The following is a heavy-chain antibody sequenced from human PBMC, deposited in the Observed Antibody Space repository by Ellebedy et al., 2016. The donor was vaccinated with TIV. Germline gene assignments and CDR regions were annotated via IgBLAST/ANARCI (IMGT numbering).Heavy chain of an antibody. CDR1: GFTVTTNY. CDR3: ARAGPPDYSDSRQTDAFDI. Sequence: PGGSLRLSCAASGFTVTTNYMNWVRQAPGKGLEWVSVIFSAADGGETHYAGSVKGRFTISRDSAKNSLYLQMNGLRDEDTAVYYCARAGPPDYSDSRQTDAFDIWGQGTMVTVSS. D-gene: IGHD3-22*01. V-gene: IGHV3-53*01. J-gene: IGHJ3*02. CDR2: IFSAADGGET.